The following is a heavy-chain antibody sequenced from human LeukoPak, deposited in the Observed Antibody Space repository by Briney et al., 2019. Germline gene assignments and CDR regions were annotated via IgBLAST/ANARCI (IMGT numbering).Heavy chain of an antibody. Sequence: GGSLRLSCAASGFTFSTYAMSWVRQAPGKGLELVTAISDNGGSTYYADSVKGRFTISRDNSKNTLYLQMNSLRGDDTAVYHCAKAPSPGYCSSTSCYYDYWGQGTLVTVSS. V-gene: IGHV3-23*01. CDR1: GFTFSTYA. D-gene: IGHD2-2*01. CDR3: AKAPSPGYCSSTSCYYDY. J-gene: IGHJ4*02. CDR2: ISDNGGST.